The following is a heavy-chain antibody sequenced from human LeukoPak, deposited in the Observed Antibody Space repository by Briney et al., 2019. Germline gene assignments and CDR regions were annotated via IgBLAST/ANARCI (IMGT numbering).Heavy chain of an antibody. CDR1: GFTFSKYA. Sequence: TGGSLRLSCAASGFTFSKYAMTWVRQAPGKGLEWVSVISGSGENTDYADSVKGRFTISRDNSKNTLYLQMNSLRAEDTAVFYCARDRSSYEYYFDHWGQGTLVTVSS. J-gene: IGHJ4*02. V-gene: IGHV3-23*01. D-gene: IGHD5-12*01. CDR2: ISGSGENT. CDR3: ARDRSSYEYYFDH.